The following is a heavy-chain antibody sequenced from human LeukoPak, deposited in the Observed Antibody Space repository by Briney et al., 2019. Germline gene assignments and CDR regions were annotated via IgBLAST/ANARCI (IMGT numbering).Heavy chain of an antibody. V-gene: IGHV3-53*01. D-gene: IGHD3-10*01. J-gene: IGHJ3*02. CDR2: IYSSGST. CDR3: AREYRGSRRSDAFDI. CDR1: GFTVSSNY. Sequence: GGSLRLSCAASGFTVSSNYMSWVRQAPGKGLEWVSVIYSSGSTYYADSVKGRFTISGDNSKNTLYLQMNSLRAEDTAVYYCAREYRGSRRSDAFDIGGQGTMVTVSS.